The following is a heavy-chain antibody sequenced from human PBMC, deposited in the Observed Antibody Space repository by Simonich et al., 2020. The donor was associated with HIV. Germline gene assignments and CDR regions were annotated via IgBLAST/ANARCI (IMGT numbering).Heavy chain of an antibody. CDR2: INHSENT. CDR3: ARLTAGGLGEYFQH. V-gene: IGHV4-34*01. D-gene: IGHD6-13*01. J-gene: IGHJ1*01. CDR1: GGSFSGYY. Sequence: QVQLQQWGAGLLKPSETLSLTCAVYGGSFSGYYWSWIRQPPGKGLEWIGEINHSENTNYNPSLKGLVTISVDTAKNQFSLKLSSVTAADTAVYYCARLTAGGLGEYFQHWGQGTLVTVSS.